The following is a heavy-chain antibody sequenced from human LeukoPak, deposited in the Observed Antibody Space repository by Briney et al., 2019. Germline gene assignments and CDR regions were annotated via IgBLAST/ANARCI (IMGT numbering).Heavy chain of an antibody. CDR1: GGSFSGYY. V-gene: IGHV4-34*01. J-gene: IGHJ5*02. Sequence: SETLSLTCAVYGGSFSGYYWSWMRQPPGKGLEWIGEINHSGSTNYNPSLKSRVTISVDTSKNQFSLKLSSVTAADTAVYYCARGPPRRPYAAGSYYKTWFDPWGQGTLVTVSS. CDR3: ARGPPRRPYAAGSYYKTWFDP. D-gene: IGHD3-10*01. CDR2: INHSGST.